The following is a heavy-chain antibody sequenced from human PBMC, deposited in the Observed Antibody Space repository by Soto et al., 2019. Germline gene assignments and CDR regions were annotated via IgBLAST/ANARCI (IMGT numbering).Heavy chain of an antibody. V-gene: IGHV3-30*18. CDR2: ISYDGTNK. J-gene: IGHJ4*02. CDR1: GFTFSSSG. Sequence: GGSLRLSCAASGFTFSSSGIHWVRQAPGKGLEWVPVISYDGTNKYYADSVKGRFTISRDNSKNTLYLQMNSLRAEDTGVYYCAKEFHTWNYFDYWGQGTLVTVSS. D-gene: IGHD1-20*01. CDR3: AKEFHTWNYFDY.